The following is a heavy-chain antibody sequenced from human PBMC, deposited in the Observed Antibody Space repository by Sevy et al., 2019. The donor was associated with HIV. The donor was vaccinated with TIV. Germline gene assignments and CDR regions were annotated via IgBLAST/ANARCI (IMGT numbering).Heavy chain of an antibody. Sequence: SETLSLTCTVSGGSISTYYWSWVRQPAGQGLEWSGRIYTSGYTNYNPSLNSRVPMSIDTSKNQFYLKLSSVTAADTALYYCARTVAPAIRGAFDIWGQGTMVTVSS. J-gene: IGHJ3*02. V-gene: IGHV4-4*07. D-gene: IGHD2-21*02. CDR3: ARTVAPAIRGAFDI. CDR1: GGSISTYY. CDR2: IYTSGYT.